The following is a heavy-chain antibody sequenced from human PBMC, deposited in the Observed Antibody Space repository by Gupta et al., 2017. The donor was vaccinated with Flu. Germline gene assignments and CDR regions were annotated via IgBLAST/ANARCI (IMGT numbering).Heavy chain of an antibody. CDR1: GGSVTTSDFY. D-gene: IGHD3-3*01. CDR2: IYYDGRA. V-gene: IGHV4-39*01. J-gene: IGHJ5*02. Sequence: QLQLQESGPGLAKPTETLSLTCTVSGGSVTTSDFYWGWIRQPPGRGLQFIGSIYYDGRAYYNPSLKSRVTIFVDTSRNQFSLKVSSVTAADTAVYYCARHWSGSGQKFDPWGQGTLVTVSS. CDR3: ARHWSGSGQKFDP.